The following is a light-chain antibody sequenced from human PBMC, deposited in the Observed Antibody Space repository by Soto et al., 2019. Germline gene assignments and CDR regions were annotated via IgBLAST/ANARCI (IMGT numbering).Light chain of an antibody. CDR1: QAIGNY. J-gene: IGKJ5*01. CDR3: QKYISAPAIT. Sequence: DIQMTQSPSSLSASVGDRVTFTCRASQAIGNYLAWYQQKPGKVPKLLIYAASTLQSGVPSRFSGSGSGTDFTLTISSLQPEDVATYYCQKYISAPAITFGQGTRLDIK. V-gene: IGKV1-27*01. CDR2: AAS.